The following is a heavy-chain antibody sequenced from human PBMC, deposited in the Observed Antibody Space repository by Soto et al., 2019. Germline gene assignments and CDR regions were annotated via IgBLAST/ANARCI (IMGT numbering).Heavy chain of an antibody. V-gene: IGHV3-48*02. CDR3: ARDFGHGYYLDY. D-gene: IGHD3-3*01. CDR1: GFSFSNYN. Sequence: VGSLRLSCVASGFSFSNYNMNWVRQAPGKGLEWVSYITDSSDTVHYADSVRGRFTISRDNAESSLYLQMNSLRDEDTAVYFCARDFGHGYYLDYWGRGTLVTVSS. J-gene: IGHJ4*02. CDR2: ITDSSDTV.